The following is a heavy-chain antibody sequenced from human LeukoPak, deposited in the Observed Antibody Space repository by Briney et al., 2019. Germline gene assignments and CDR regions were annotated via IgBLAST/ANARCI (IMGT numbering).Heavy chain of an antibody. CDR1: GFTFNSYG. J-gene: IGHJ4*02. CDR2: IWYDGSNK. Sequence: GGSLRLSCAGSGFTFNSYGIHWVRQAPGKGLEGVAFIWYDGSNKYYADSVKGRFTISRDNSKNTLYLQMNSLRAEDTAVYYCARARTTRGFDYWGQGTLVTVSS. V-gene: IGHV3-33*01. D-gene: IGHD4-17*01. CDR3: ARARTTRGFDY.